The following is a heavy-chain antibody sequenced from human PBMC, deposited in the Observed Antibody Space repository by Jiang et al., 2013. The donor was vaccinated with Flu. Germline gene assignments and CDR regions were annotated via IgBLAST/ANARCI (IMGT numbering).Heavy chain of an antibody. CDR3: AREGWLDAFDI. V-gene: IGHV3-33*01. Sequence: WVRQAPGKGLEWVAVIWYDGSNKYYADSVKGRFTISRDNSKNTLYLQMNSLRAEDTAVYYCAREGWLDAFDIWGQGTMVTVSS. D-gene: IGHD6-19*01. CDR2: IWYDGSNK. J-gene: IGHJ3*02.